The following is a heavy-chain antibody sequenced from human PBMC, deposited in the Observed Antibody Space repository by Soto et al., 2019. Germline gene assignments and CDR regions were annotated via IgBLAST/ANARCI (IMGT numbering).Heavy chain of an antibody. D-gene: IGHD3-3*01. CDR1: GVTFSRQD. V-gene: IGHV1-69*13. Sequence: GASVKVSCKASGVTFSRQDMRWVRQAPGQGLEWMGGIIPIFGTPQYAEKFQDRVTITADESTSTAYMELSSLTSEDTAVYYCARGVEYYDFWSGLVSGMDVWGQGTTVTVSS. CDR3: ARGVEYYDFWSGLVSGMDV. J-gene: IGHJ6*02. CDR2: IIPIFGTP.